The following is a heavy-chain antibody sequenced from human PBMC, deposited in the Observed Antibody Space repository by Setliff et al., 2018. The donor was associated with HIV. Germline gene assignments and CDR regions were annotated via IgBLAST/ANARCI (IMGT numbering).Heavy chain of an antibody. CDR1: GFNFEYHI. CDR2: INWNSDFI. D-gene: IGHD6-19*01. V-gene: IGHV3-9*01. Sequence: PGGSLRLSCVASGFNFEYHIMYWVRQVPGKGLEWVSTINWNSDFIAYADSVKGRFTVARDNANSSLYLQMNSLRPEDSALYYCVSEGSVAGRYYYYMSLWGKGTTVTVSS. J-gene: IGHJ6*03. CDR3: VSEGSVAGRYYYYMSL.